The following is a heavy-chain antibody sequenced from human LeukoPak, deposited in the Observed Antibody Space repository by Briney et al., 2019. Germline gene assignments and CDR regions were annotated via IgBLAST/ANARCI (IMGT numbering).Heavy chain of an antibody. CDR2: IYYSGST. J-gene: IGHJ4*02. V-gene: IGHV4-59*01. CDR1: GGSISNYY. Sequence: SETLSLTCTVSGGSISNYYWSWIRQPPGKGLEWIGYIYYSGSTNYNPSLKSRVTISVDTSKNQFSLKLSSVTAADTAVYYCAREALLQIHFDYWGQGTLVTVSS. CDR3: AREALLQIHFDY. D-gene: IGHD3-22*01.